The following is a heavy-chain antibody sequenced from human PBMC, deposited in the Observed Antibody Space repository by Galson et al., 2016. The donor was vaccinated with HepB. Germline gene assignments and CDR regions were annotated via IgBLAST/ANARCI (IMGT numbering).Heavy chain of an antibody. CDR3: ARGGWESSAYHFFDY. CDR1: GGAFSGYY. CDR2: INLSGST. D-gene: IGHD3-22*01. V-gene: IGHV4-34*01. J-gene: IGHJ4*02. Sequence: ETLSLTCAVYGGAFSGYYWTWIRQSPGKGLEWIGEINLSGSTTYNPSLESRVTLSIDPSRNQFSLTLTSVTAADAAVYYCARGGWESSAYHFFDYWDQGTLVSVSS.